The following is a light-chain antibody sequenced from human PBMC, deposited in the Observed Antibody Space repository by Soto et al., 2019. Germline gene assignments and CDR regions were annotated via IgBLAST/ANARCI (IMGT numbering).Light chain of an antibody. CDR2: RDS. J-gene: IGLJ2*01. CDR1: NIGSKN. V-gene: IGLV3-9*01. Sequence: SYELTQPLSVSVALGQTARITCGGNNIGSKNVHWYQQKPGQAPVLVIYRDSNRPSWIPERFSGSNSGNTATLTISRAQAGDEADYYCQVWDTGVVFGGGTKLTVL. CDR3: QVWDTGVV.